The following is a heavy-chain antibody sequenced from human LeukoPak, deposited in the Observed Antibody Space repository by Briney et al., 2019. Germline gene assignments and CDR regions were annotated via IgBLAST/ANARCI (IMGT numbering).Heavy chain of an antibody. CDR1: GFTFSSYA. J-gene: IGHJ6*02. V-gene: IGHV3-30-3*01. CDR2: ISYDGSNK. CDR3: ARDPALYCSGGSCYYYYGMDV. D-gene: IGHD2-15*01. Sequence: GRSLRLSCAASGFTFSSYAMHWVRQAPGKGLEWVAVISYDGSNKYYADSVKGRFTISRDNSKNTLYLQMNSLRAEDTAVYNCARDPALYCSGGSCYYYYGMDVWGQGTTVTVSS.